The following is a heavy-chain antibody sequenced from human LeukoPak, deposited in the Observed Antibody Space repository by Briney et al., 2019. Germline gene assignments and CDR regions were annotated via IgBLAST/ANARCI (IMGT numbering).Heavy chain of an antibody. J-gene: IGHJ4*02. Sequence: GESLKISCKGSGYSFTSYWISWVRQVPGKGLEWMGRIDPSDSYTNYSPSFQGHVTISADKSISTAYLQWSSLKASDTAMYYCARHGYYYGSGSGDYFDYWGQGTLVTVSS. CDR1: GYSFTSYW. D-gene: IGHD3-10*01. CDR3: ARHGYYYGSGSGDYFDY. V-gene: IGHV5-10-1*01. CDR2: IDPSDSYT.